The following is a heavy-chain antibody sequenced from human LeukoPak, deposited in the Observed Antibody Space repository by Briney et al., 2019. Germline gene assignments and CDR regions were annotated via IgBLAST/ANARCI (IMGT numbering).Heavy chain of an antibody. D-gene: IGHD5-18*01. CDR2: VKYDGSEK. J-gene: IGHJ4*02. CDR1: GFTFSTYW. CDR3: ARGYSYGLDY. V-gene: IGHV3-7*01. Sequence: GGSLRLSCAASGFTFSTYWMSWVRQAPGKGLEWVANVKYDGSEKYYVDSVNGRFTISRDNAKNSLYLQMNSLRAEDTAVYYCARGYSYGLDYWGQGTLVTVSS.